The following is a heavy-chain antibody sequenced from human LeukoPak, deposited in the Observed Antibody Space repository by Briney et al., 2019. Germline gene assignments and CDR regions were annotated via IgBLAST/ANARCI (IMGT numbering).Heavy chain of an antibody. V-gene: IGHV1-69*13. CDR1: GGTFSSYA. J-gene: IGHJ3*02. CDR2: IIPIFGTA. D-gene: IGHD1-26*01. CDR3: ARALGRSYYVAGAFDI. Sequence: VASVKVSCKASGGTFSSYAISWVRQAPGQGLEWMGGIIPIFGTANYAQKFQGRVTITADESTSTAYMELSSLRSEDTAVYYCARALGRSYYVAGAFDIWGQGTMVTVSS.